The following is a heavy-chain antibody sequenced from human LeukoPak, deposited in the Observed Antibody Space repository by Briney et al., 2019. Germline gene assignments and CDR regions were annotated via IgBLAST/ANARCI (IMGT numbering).Heavy chain of an antibody. D-gene: IGHD4-11*01. J-gene: IGHJ6*03. Sequence: GESLRLSCAASGFTFSSYAMSWVRQAPGKGLEWVSGISGGGGTTYYADSVKGRLTISRDNSKNTLFLQMNSLRAEDTAVYYCAKDARYSNPTYYMGVWGKGTTVTVSS. CDR2: ISGGGGTT. V-gene: IGHV3-23*01. CDR3: AKDARYSNPTYYMGV. CDR1: GFTFSSYA.